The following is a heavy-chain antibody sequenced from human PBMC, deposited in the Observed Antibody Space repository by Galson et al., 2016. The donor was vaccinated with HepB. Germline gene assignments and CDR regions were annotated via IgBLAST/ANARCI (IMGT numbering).Heavy chain of an antibody. V-gene: IGHV6-1*01. J-gene: IGHJ5*01. CDR1: GDSVSSKTSA. CDR2: TFYRSGWYN. Sequence: CAISGDSVSSKTSAWNWIRQSPSRGLEWLGRTFYRSGWYNFYAVSVKGRITISADTSKNQFSLQLNSMTPEDTAVYYCVRDLGGADSWSQGTLVTVSP. CDR3: VRDLGGADS. D-gene: IGHD1-26*01.